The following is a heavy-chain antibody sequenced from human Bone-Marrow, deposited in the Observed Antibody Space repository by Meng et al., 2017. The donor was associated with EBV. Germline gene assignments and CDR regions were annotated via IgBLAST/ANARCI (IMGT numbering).Heavy chain of an antibody. CDR2: LIPMVGAP. CDR3: ASESGRGFTPDY. V-gene: IGHV1-69*01. Sequence: QGQWLQSGAEWKKPGSSVKVSCRTSGGTFRSDAVSWVRQAPGQGLEWMGGLIPMVGAPHYAQKFQGRVTIIADESTSTHSMELNSLRSEDTAMYYCASESGRGFTPDYWGQGTLVTVSS. J-gene: IGHJ4*02. D-gene: IGHD3-10*01. CDR1: GGTFRSDA.